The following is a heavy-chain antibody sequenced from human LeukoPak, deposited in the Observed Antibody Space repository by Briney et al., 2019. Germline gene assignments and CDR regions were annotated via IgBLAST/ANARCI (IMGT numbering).Heavy chain of an antibody. CDR3: AKDCSPYDSSGSYPDY. J-gene: IGHJ4*02. CDR2: ISYDGSNK. D-gene: IGHD3-22*01. CDR1: GFTFSSYS. Sequence: SGGSLRLSCAASGFTFSSYSMNWVRQAPGKGLEWVAVISYDGSNKYYADSVKGRFTISRDNSKNTLYLQMNSLRAEDTAVYYCAKDCSPYDSSGSYPDYWGQGTLVTVSS. V-gene: IGHV3-30*18.